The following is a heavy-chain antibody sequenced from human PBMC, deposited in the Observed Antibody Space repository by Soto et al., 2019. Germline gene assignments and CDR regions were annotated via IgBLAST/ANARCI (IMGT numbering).Heavy chain of an antibody. J-gene: IGHJ4*02. D-gene: IGHD5-18*01. CDR2: ISAYNGNT. CDR3: ARDGREYSYGYVMVDY. CDR1: GYTFTSYG. Sequence: GASVKVSCKASGYTFTSYGISWVRQAPGQGLEWMGWISAYNGNTNYAQKLQGRVTMTTDTSTSTAYMELRSLRSDDTAVYYCARDGREYSYGYVMVDYWGQGTLVTVSS. V-gene: IGHV1-18*04.